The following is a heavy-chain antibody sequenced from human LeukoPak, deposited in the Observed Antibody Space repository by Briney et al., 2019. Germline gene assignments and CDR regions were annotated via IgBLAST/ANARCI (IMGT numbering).Heavy chain of an antibody. CDR1: DGSISSDSFY. V-gene: IGHV4-39*01. CDR3: VGEEYGTGSYYKSSD. CDR2: LYYTGSYTGTT. D-gene: IGHD3-10*01. Sequence: PSETLSLTCIVSDGSISSDSFYWGWIRQPPGKGLEWIVSLYYTGSYTGTTYYNPSLESRVTVSVDTSKNLCSMKLTSVTAADTALYYCVGEEYGTGSYYKSSDWGQGTLVTVSS. J-gene: IGHJ4*02.